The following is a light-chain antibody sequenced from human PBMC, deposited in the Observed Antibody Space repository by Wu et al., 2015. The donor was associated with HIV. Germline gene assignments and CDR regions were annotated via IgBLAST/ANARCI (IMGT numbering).Light chain of an antibody. CDR2: GAS. V-gene: IGKV3-15*01. J-gene: IGKJ4*01. CDR3: QQYNIWPPLT. CDR1: QSISSN. Sequence: EIVTTQSPATLSVSPGERATLSCRASQSISSNLAWYQQKPGQAPRLLIYGASTRATGIPARFSGSGSGTEFTLTISSMQSEDFAVYYCQQYNIWPPLTFGGGTKVEIK.